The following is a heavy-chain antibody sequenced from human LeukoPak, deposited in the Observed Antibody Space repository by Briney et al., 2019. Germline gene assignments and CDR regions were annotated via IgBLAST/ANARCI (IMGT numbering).Heavy chain of an antibody. CDR3: ARAGPSYYDILTGYPKLYFDL. V-gene: IGHV4-34*01. CDR1: GGSFSGYY. J-gene: IGHJ2*01. D-gene: IGHD3-9*01. CDR2: INHSGST. Sequence: SETLSLTCAVYGGSFSGYYWSWIRQPPGKGLEWLGEINHSGSTNYNPSLKSRVTISVDTSKNQFSLKLSSVTAADTAVYYCARAGPSYYDILTGYPKLYFDLWGRGTLVTVSS.